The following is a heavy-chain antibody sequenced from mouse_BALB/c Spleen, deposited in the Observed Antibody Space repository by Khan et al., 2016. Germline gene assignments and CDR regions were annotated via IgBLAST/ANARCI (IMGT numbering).Heavy chain of an antibody. CDR2: ISHSGST. V-gene: IGHV3-8*02. CDR3: AGYDGYFFDY. CDR1: GDSSTSGY. D-gene: IGHD2-3*01. J-gene: IGHJ2*01. Sequence: EVQLQESGPSLVKPSQTLSLTCSVTGDSSTSGYWNWIRKFPGNILEYMGYISHSGSTYYNPSLKSRISFTRDTSKNQYYLQLNSVTTEDTATYYCAGYDGYFFDYWGQGTTLTVSS.